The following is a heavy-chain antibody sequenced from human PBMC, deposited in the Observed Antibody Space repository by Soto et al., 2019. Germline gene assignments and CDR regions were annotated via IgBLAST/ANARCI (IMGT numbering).Heavy chain of an antibody. J-gene: IGHJ4*01. CDR1: GYTFTNYY. Sequence: GASVKVSCKASGYTFTNYYVHWARQAPAQGPEWMGMINPSGGSTNHAQKFQGRVTMTRDTSTSTVYMELSSLRSEDTAVYYCARRYSSRWHFDYWG. D-gene: IGHD6-13*01. CDR3: ARRYSSRWHFDY. CDR2: INPSGGST. V-gene: IGHV1-46*03.